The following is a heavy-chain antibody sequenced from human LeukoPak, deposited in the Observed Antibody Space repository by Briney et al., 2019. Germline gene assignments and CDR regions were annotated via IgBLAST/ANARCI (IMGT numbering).Heavy chain of an antibody. CDR2: INNNGGST. Sequence: PGGSLRLSCAASGFTFSSYAMSWVRQVPGKGLEWVSHINNNGGSTSYADSVKGRFTISRDNSKNTLYVQLNSLRAEDTAVYYCAKPHTPYCSGATCYLDFWGQGTLVTVSS. J-gene: IGHJ4*02. V-gene: IGHV3-23*05. CDR1: GFTFSSYA. D-gene: IGHD2-15*01. CDR3: AKPHTPYCSGATCYLDF.